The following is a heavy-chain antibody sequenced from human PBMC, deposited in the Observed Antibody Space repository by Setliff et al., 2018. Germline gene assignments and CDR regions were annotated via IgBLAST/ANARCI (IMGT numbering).Heavy chain of an antibody. D-gene: IGHD3-10*01. Sequence: LRLSCAASGFNFSGYGMHWVRQAPGKGLEWVAVILFDGSRNYYADSVKGRFTISRDNSKNTLYLQMNSLRAEDTAVYYCARDITKWGYFFDYWGLGTLVTVSS. J-gene: IGHJ4*02. CDR3: ARDITKWGYFFDY. V-gene: IGHV3-33*01. CDR1: GFNFSGYG. CDR2: ILFDGSRN.